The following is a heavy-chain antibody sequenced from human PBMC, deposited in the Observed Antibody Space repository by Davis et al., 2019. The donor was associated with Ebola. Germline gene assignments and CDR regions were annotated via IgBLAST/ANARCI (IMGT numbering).Heavy chain of an antibody. CDR1: GFTFSSYS. CDR3: ARDHTRGVVVPAATQTRVGWFDP. D-gene: IGHD2-2*01. Sequence: GGSLRLSCAASGFTFSSYSMNWVRQAPGKGLEWVSSISSSSSSIYYADSVKGRFTISRDNAKNSRYLQMNSLRAEDTAVYYCARDHTRGVVVPAATQTRVGWFDPWGQGTLVTVSS. V-gene: IGHV3-21*01. CDR2: ISSSSSSI. J-gene: IGHJ5*02.